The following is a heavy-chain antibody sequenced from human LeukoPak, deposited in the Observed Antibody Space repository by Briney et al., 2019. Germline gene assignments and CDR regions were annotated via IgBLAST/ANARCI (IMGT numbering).Heavy chain of an antibody. V-gene: IGHV3-9*01. J-gene: IGHJ3*02. CDR1: GFTFDDYA. Sequence: GRSLRLSCAASGFTFDDYAMHWVRQAPGKGLEWVSGISWNSGSIGYADSVKGRFTISRDNAKNSLYLQVNSLRAEDTALYYCAKAPGGSVGNAFDIWGQGTMVTVSS. CDR2: ISWNSGSI. CDR3: AKAPGGSVGNAFDI. D-gene: IGHD3-10*01.